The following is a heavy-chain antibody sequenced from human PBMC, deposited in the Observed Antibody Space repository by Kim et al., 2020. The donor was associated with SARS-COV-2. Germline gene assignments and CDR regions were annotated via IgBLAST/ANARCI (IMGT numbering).Heavy chain of an antibody. V-gene: IGHV3-30*02. D-gene: IGHD6-13*01. CDR3: AKDTRYSSYYYYGMDV. Sequence: SVKGRFTISRGNSKNTLYLHMNSLRAEDTAVYYCAKDTRYSSYYYYGMDVWGQGTTVTVSS. J-gene: IGHJ6*02.